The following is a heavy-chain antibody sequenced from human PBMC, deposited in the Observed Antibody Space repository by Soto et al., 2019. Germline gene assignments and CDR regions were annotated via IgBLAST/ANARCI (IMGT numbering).Heavy chain of an antibody. J-gene: IGHJ4*02. Sequence: VQLQQWGAGLLKPSETLSLTCAVYGGSFSGYYWSWIRQPPGKGLEWIGEINHSGSTNYNPSLKIRVTISVDTSKNQFALKLSSVTAADTAVYYCARVRYCSGGSCLAAIDYVVQGTLVTVSS. V-gene: IGHV4-34*01. CDR2: INHSGST. CDR1: GGSFSGYY. D-gene: IGHD2-15*01. CDR3: ARVRYCSGGSCLAAIDY.